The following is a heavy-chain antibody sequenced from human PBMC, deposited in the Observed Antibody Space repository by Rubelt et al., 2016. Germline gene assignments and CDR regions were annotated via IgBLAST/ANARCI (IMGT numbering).Heavy chain of an antibody. J-gene: IGHJ4*02. D-gene: IGHD6-19*01. CDR2: IKSKTHGETT. CDR1: GFTFKNAW. V-gene: IGHV3-15*01. Sequence: EVQLVDSGGGLLKPGGSLRVSCEASGFTFKNAWMSWVRQAPGKGLEWVGRIKSKTHGETTDYAAPVKGRFTISRDDSKNTLYLQMSSLKTEDTAVYYCTTELIAEAGVDYWGRGTLVTVSS. CDR3: TTELIAEAGVDY.